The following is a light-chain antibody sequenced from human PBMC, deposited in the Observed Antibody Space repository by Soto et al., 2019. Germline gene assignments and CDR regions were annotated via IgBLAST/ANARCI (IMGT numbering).Light chain of an antibody. CDR1: SSDIGAYNY. V-gene: IGLV2-14*03. CDR2: DVS. CDR3: YSCSRSSGTRYV. J-gene: IGLJ1*01. Sequence: QSVLTQPASVSGSPGQSITISCTGTSSDIGAYNYVSWYQQHPGQAPKLMISDVSNRPSGISDRFSGSKSGNTASLTISGRQAEDEADYYCYSCSRSSGTRYVFGTGTKLTVL.